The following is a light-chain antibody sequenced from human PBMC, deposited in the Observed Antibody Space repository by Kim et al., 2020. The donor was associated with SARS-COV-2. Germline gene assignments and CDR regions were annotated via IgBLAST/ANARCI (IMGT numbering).Light chain of an antibody. J-gene: IGKJ1*01. CDR3: QQYNDYSRT. Sequence: ASVGDRVTITCRASQTISSSLAWYQQKPGKAPKLLIYKTSNLESGVPSRFSGSGSGTEFALTISSLQPDDFATYYCQQYNDYSRTFGQGTKVDIK. CDR1: QTISSS. CDR2: KTS. V-gene: IGKV1-5*03.